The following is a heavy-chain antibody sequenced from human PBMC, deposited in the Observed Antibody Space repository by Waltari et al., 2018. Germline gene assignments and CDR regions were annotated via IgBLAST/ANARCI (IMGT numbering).Heavy chain of an antibody. CDR3: AREQGVLMVYAMTY. J-gene: IGHJ4*02. CDR1: GFSIPNYW. D-gene: IGHD2-8*01. V-gene: IGHV3-7*01. Sequence: VQLVESGGGLVQPGGSLRLSCVASGFSIPNYWMSWVRQAPGKGLEWVANIQQGGSKKNYGDSVVGRFTISRDDAKNSLFLLMNSLRSEDMAVYYCAREQGVLMVYAMTYWGQGTLVTVSS. CDR2: IQQGGSKK.